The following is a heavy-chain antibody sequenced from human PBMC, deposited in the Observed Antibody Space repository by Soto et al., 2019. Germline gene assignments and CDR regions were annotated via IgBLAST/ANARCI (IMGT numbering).Heavy chain of an antibody. CDR1: GFTVSSNY. V-gene: IGHV3-53*01. CDR3: ARDGYYDFWSGYRVDGMDV. CDR2: IYSGGST. J-gene: IGHJ6*02. Sequence: EVQLVESGGGLIQPGGSLRLSCAASGFTVSSNYMSWVRQAPGKGLEWGSVIYSGGSTYYADSVKGGFTISRDNSKNTLYLQMNSLRAEDTAVYYCARDGYYDFWSGYRVDGMDVWGQGTTVTVSS. D-gene: IGHD3-3*01.